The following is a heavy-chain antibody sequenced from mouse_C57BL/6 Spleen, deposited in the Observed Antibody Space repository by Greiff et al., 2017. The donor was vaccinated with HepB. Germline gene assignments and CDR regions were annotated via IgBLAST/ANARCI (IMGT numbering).Heavy chain of an antibody. CDR3: ARLGYYFDY. J-gene: IGHJ2*01. CDR2: INPNNGGT. Sequence: VQLKQSGPELVKPGASVKMSCKASGYTFTDYNMHWVKQSHGKSLEWIGYINPNNGGTSYNQKFKGKATLTVNKSSSTAYMELRRLTSEDSAVYYCARLGYYFDYWGQGTTLTVSS. V-gene: IGHV1-22*01. D-gene: IGHD2-14*01. CDR1: GYTFTDYN.